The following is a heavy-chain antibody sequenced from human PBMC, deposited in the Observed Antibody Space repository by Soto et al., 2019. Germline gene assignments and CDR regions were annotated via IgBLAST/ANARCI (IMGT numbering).Heavy chain of an antibody. V-gene: IGHV3-23*01. D-gene: IGHD1-7*01. CDR1: GFTFSSYA. CDR3: AKDYAGLELYFDY. J-gene: IGHJ4*02. Sequence: HPGGSLRLSCAASGFTFSSYAMSWVRQAPGKGLEWVSAISGGGDSIYYADSVKGRFTISRDNSKNTLYLQMNSLRAEDTAVYYCAKDYAGLELYFDYWGQGTLVTV. CDR2: ISGGGDSI.